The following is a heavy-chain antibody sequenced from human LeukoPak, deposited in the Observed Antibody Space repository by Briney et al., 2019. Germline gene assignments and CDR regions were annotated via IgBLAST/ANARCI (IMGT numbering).Heavy chain of an antibody. J-gene: IGHJ3*02. V-gene: IGHV1-18*01. Sequence: ASVKVSCKASGYTFTSYGISWVRQAPGQGLEWMGWISVYNGNTNYAQKLQGRVTMTTDTSTSTAYMELRSLRSDDTAVYYCARDQYSSGWSAPDAFDIWGQGTMVTVSS. CDR2: ISVYNGNT. CDR1: GYTFTSYG. CDR3: ARDQYSSGWSAPDAFDI. D-gene: IGHD6-19*01.